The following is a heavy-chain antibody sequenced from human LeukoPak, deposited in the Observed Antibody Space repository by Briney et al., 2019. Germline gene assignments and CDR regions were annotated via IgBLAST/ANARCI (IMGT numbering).Heavy chain of an antibody. V-gene: IGHV1-69*13. CDR2: IIPVFGTA. CDR1: GGTFSSYA. D-gene: IGHD6-13*01. J-gene: IGHJ5*02. Sequence: SVNVSCKASGGTFSSYAISWVRRAPGQGLEWMGGIIPVFGTANYAQKFQGRVTITADESTSTAYMELSSLRSEDTAVYYCASEIAAAGTRWLDPWGQGTLVTVSS. CDR3: ASEIAAAGTRWLDP.